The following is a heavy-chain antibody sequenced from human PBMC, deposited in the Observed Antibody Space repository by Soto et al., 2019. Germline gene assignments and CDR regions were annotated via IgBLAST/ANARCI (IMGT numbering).Heavy chain of an antibody. V-gene: IGHV3-74*01. CDR1: GFTLRSYW. D-gene: IGHD6-13*01. CDR3: ARGVVVYQQLVRGRDRFDP. J-gene: IGHJ5*02. Sequence: EVQLVESGGGQVQPGGSLTLSCAVSGFTLRSYWMHWVRQAPGKGLEWVARIDSDGRTTNYADSVKGRFTISRDNAKNTVFLHMNSLRAEDRAVYYCARGVVVYQQLVRGRDRFDPWGQGTLVTVSP. CDR2: IDSDGRTT.